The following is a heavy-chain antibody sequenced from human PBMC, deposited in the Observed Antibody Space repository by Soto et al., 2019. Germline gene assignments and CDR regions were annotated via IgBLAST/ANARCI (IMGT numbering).Heavy chain of an antibody. Sequence: GGSLRLSCAASGFTFSSYAMSWVRQAPGKGLEWVSAISGSGGSTYYADSVKGRFTISRDNSKNTLYLQMNSLRAEDTAVYYCAKGTDDYDFWSGYIGAFDIWGQGTMVTVSS. CDR3: AKGTDDYDFWSGYIGAFDI. J-gene: IGHJ3*02. D-gene: IGHD3-3*01. CDR1: GFTFSSYA. CDR2: ISGSGGST. V-gene: IGHV3-23*01.